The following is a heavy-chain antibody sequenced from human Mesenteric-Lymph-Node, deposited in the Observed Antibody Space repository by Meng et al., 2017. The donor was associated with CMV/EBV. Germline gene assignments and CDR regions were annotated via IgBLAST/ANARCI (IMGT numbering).Heavy chain of an antibody. CDR2: IYHSGST. Sequence: SETLSLTCTVSGGSISSSYWWSWVRQPPGKGLEWIGEIYHSGSTNYNAALKSRVTISVDKSKNQFSLKLSSLTAADTALYYCARDLHLGAATAMTFGYWGQGTLVTVSS. CDR3: ARDLHLGAATAMTFGY. CDR1: GGSISSSYW. D-gene: IGHD3-16*01. V-gene: IGHV4-4*02. J-gene: IGHJ4*02.